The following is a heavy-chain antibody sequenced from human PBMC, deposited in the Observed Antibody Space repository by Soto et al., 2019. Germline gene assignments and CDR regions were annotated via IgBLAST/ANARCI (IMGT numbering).Heavy chain of an antibody. CDR3: ARDVHSGYDSGYYYGMDV. CDR2: IIPIFGTA. J-gene: IGHJ6*02. Sequence: ASVKVSCKASGGTFSSYAISWVRQAPGQGLEWMGGIIPIFGTANYAQKFQGRVTITADESTSTAYMELSSLRSEDTAVYYCARDVHSGYDSGYYYGMDVWGQGTTVTVSS. V-gene: IGHV1-69*13. CDR1: GGTFSSYA. D-gene: IGHD5-12*01.